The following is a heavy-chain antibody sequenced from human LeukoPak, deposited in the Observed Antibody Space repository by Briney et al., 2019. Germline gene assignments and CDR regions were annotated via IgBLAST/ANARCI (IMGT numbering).Heavy chain of an antibody. V-gene: IGHV3-11*01. CDR3: AGDLSSDQGYSHGPVKEVWFDP. CDR2: ISSSGSTI. CDR1: GFTFSDYY. D-gene: IGHD5-18*01. J-gene: IGHJ5*02. Sequence: GGSLRLSCAASGFTFSDYYMSWIRQAPGKGLEWVSYISSSGSTIYYADSVKGRLTISRDNAKNSLYLQMNSLRAEDTAVYYCAGDLSSDQGYSHGPVKEVWFDPWGQGTLVTVSS.